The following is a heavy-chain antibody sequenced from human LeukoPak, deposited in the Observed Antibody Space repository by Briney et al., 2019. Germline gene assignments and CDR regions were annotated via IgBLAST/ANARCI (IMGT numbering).Heavy chain of an antibody. J-gene: IGHJ4*02. CDR1: GFTFSTYW. CDR3: ARETYYYDSSGYYLELFDY. Sequence: GGSLRLSCAASGFTFSTYWMHWVRQAPGTGLVWVSRINSDGSSTNYADSVKGRFTISRDNAKNTLYLQMNSLRVEDTAVYYCARETYYYDSSGYYLELFDYWGQGTLVTVSS. CDR2: INSDGSST. D-gene: IGHD3-22*01. V-gene: IGHV3-74*01.